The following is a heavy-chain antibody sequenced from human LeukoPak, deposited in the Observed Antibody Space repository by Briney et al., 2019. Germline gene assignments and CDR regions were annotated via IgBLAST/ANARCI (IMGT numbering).Heavy chain of an antibody. D-gene: IGHD4-23*01. J-gene: IGHJ2*01. CDR2: TYYIGTT. Sequence: SQTLSLTCTLSGGSTSGYYYNWIRQPPGKALDWIGYTYYIGTTNYNPSLKGRVTISRAPSKHQFSLKRRSWTPRHTAVYYCVRSVVTVYWYFDLWGRGNLVTVSS. CDR1: GGSTSGYY. CDR3: VRSVVTVYWYFDL. V-gene: IGHV4-59*01.